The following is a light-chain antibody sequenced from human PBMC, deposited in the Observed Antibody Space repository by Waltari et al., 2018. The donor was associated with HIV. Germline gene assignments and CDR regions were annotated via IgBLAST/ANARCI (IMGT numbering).Light chain of an antibody. CDR1: KLGDKY. V-gene: IGLV3-1*01. CDR2: QDS. J-gene: IGLJ2*01. CDR3: QAWDSSTVV. Sequence: SYELTQPPSVSVSPGQTASITCSGDKLGDKYACWYQQKPGQSPVLVSYQDSKRRSGIPERFAGSHSGNTATLTISGTQAMDEADYYCQAWDSSTVVFGGGTKLTVL.